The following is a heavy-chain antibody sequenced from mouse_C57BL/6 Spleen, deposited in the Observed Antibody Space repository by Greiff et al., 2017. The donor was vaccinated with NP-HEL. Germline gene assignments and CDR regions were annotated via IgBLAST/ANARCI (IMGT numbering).Heavy chain of an antibody. J-gene: IGHJ2*01. Sequence: EVQLQQSGPELVKPGASVKISCKASGYSFTGYYMNWVKQSPEKSLEWIGEINPSTGGTTYNQKFKAKATLTVDKSSSTAYMQLKSLTSEDSAVYYCARFDTTVVAPNYWGQGTTLTVSS. CDR2: INPSTGGT. CDR3: ARFDTTVVAPNY. D-gene: IGHD1-1*01. CDR1: GYSFTGYY. V-gene: IGHV1-42*01.